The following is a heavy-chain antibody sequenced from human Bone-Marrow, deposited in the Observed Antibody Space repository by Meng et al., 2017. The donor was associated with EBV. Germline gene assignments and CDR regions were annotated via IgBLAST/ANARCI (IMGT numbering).Heavy chain of an antibody. V-gene: IGHV3-23*01. D-gene: IGHD5-12*01. CDR1: GFTFNDYA. Sequence: QVLESGGGSIKPGGSLRLSCAASGFTFNDYAMAWVRQAPGKGLEWVAGISASGGSTYYADSVKGRSTISRDNSKNTQYLQMNSLRVEDSAVYYCAKRGWDSGYDSWGRGTLVTVSS. CDR3: AKRGWDSGYDS. J-gene: IGHJ4*02. CDR2: ISASGGST.